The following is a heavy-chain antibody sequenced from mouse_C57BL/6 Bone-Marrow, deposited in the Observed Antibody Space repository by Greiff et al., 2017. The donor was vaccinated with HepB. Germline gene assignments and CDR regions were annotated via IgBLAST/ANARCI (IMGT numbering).Heavy chain of an antibody. Sequence: VQLQQSGPELVKPGASVKMSCKASGYTFTDYNMHWVKQSHGKSLEWIGYINPNNGGTSYNQKFKGKATLTVNKSSSTAYMELRSLTSEDSAVYYCAREEVPHWYFDVWGTGTTVTVSS. D-gene: IGHD2-14*01. CDR1: GYTFTDYN. V-gene: IGHV1-22*01. CDR3: AREEVPHWYFDV. J-gene: IGHJ1*03. CDR2: INPNNGGT.